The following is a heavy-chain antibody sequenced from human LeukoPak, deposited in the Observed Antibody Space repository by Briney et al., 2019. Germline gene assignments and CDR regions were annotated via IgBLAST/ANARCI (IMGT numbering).Heavy chain of an antibody. J-gene: IGHJ3*02. CDR2: IKADGGEK. D-gene: IGHD7-27*01. CDR1: GFIFSNYW. Sequence: GGSLRLSCAASGFIFSNYWMSWVRQAPGKGLEWVANIKADGGEKYYVDSAKGRFTTSRDNSQKSLYLQMNSLRPEDTAVYYCARVQSGVILAFDIWGQGTMVTVSS. V-gene: IGHV3-7*03. CDR3: ARVQSGVILAFDI.